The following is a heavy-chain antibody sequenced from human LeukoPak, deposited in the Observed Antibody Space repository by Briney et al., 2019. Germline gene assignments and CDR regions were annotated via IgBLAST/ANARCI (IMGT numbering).Heavy chain of an antibody. D-gene: IGHD1-26*01. Sequence: VASVKVSCKASGYTFTGYYMHWVRQAPGQGLEWMGRINPNIGGTNYAQKFQGRVTMTRDTSISTIYMELSRLRSDDTAVYYCARVGAGLNDAFGIWGQGTMVTVSS. CDR3: ARVGAGLNDAFGI. V-gene: IGHV1-2*06. CDR1: GYTFTGYY. CDR2: INPNIGGT. J-gene: IGHJ3*02.